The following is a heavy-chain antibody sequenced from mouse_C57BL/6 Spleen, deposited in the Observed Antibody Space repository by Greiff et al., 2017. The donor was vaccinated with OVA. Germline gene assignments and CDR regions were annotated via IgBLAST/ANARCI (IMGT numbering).Heavy chain of an antibody. D-gene: IGHD4-1*01. CDR3: ARNWEGHYFDY. V-gene: IGHV5-4*03. J-gene: IGHJ2*01. CDR2: ISDGGSYT. CDR1: GFTFSSYA. Sequence: EVKLVESGGGLVKPGGSLKLSCAASGFTFSSYAMSWVRQTPEKRLEWVATISDGGSYTYYPDNVKGRFTISRDNAKNSLYLQMSHLKSEDTAMYYCARNWEGHYFDYWGQGTTLTVSS.